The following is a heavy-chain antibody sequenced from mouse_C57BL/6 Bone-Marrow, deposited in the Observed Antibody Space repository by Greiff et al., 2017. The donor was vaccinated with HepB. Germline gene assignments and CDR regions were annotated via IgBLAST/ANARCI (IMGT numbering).Heavy chain of an antibody. CDR2: IYPRSGNT. CDR3: ARDYYSKGVDY. V-gene: IGHV1-77*01. Sequence: VQLQQSGAELVKPGASVKISCKASGYTFTDYYINWVKQRPGQGLEWIGEIYPRSGNTYYNEKFKGKATLTADKSSSTAYMELRSLTSEDSAVYFCARDYYSKGVDYWGQGTTLTVSS. CDR1: GYTFTDYY. D-gene: IGHD2-5*01. J-gene: IGHJ2*01.